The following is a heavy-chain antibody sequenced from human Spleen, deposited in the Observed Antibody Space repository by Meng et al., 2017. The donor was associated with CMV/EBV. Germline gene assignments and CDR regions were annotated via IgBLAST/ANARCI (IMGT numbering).Heavy chain of an antibody. CDR3: ARGIHSGYDLFGMDV. Sequence: GGSLRLSCAASGFTFRRYAMNWVRQAPGKGLEWVSTISGGGGNTYYADSVKGRFTISRDNAKNSLFLQMNSLRAEDTAVYYCARGIHSGYDLFGMDVWGQGTTVTVSS. D-gene: IGHD5-12*01. V-gene: IGHV3-23*01. J-gene: IGHJ6*02. CDR1: GFTFRRYA. CDR2: ISGGGGNT.